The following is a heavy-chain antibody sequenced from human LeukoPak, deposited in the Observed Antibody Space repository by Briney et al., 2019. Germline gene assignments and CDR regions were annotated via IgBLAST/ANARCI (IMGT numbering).Heavy chain of an antibody. D-gene: IGHD4-23*01. CDR2: INHSGST. CDR1: GGSFSGYY. J-gene: IGHJ1*01. Sequence: SETLSLTRAVYGGSFSGYYWSWIRQPPGKGLEWIGEINHSGSTNYNPSLKSRVTISVDTSKNQFSLKLSSVTAADTAVYYCARGLYYGGNLGFQHWGQGTLVTVSS. CDR3: ARGLYYGGNLGFQH. V-gene: IGHV4-34*01.